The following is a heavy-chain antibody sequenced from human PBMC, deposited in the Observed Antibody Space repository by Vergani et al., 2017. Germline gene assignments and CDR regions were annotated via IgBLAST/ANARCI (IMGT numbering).Heavy chain of an antibody. CDR2: IIPILGIA. Sequence: QVQLVQSGAEVKKPGSSVKVSCKASGGTFSSYTISWVRQAPGQGLEWMGRIIPILGIANYAQKFQGRVTLTADKSTSTAYMELSSLRSEDTAVYYCARVTMVRGVITNDYWGQGTLVTVSS. CDR1: GGTFSSYT. CDR3: ARVTMVRGVITNDY. D-gene: IGHD3-10*01. J-gene: IGHJ4*02. V-gene: IGHV1-69*02.